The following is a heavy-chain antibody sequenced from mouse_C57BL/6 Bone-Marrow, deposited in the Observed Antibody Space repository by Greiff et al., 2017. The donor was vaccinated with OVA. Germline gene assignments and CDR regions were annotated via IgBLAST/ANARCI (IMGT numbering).Heavy chain of an antibody. CDR3: ARTYYSNYRSYAMDY. CDR2: INYDGSST. D-gene: IGHD2-5*01. V-gene: IGHV5-16*01. J-gene: IGHJ4*01. Sequence: EVQRVESEGGLVQPGSSMKLSCTASGFTFSDYYMAWVRQVPEKGLEWVANINYDGSSTYYLDSLKSRFIISRDNAKNILYLQMSSLKSEDTATYYCARTYYSNYRSYAMDYWGQGTSVTVSS. CDR1: GFTFSDYY.